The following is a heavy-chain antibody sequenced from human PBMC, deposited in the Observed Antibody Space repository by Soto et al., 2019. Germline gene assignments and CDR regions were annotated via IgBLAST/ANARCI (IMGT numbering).Heavy chain of an antibody. CDR2: ISSNGGST. CDR3: VKAGIAVAGTFDY. Sequence: GGSLRLSCSASGFTFSSYAMHWVRQAPGKGLEYVSAISSNGGSTYYADSVKGRFTISRDNSKNTLYLQMSSLRAEDTAVYYCVKAGIAVAGTFDYWGQGTLVTVSS. D-gene: IGHD6-19*01. CDR1: GFTFSSYA. J-gene: IGHJ4*02. V-gene: IGHV3-64D*06.